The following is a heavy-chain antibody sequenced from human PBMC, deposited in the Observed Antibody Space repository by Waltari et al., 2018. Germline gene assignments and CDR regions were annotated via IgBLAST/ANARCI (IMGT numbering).Heavy chain of an antibody. CDR1: GYTFTDYA. Sequence: QVQLVQSGAEVKKPGASVKVACKASGYTFTDYAVHWMRQAPGQGLEWVGWINCVKCKIKYSPEFGGRVTITRETSANTAYMELSRRGSEDTAVYYCARGGERSTWYSRFDPWGQGTLVSVSS. J-gene: IGHJ5*02. D-gene: IGHD6-13*01. V-gene: IGHV1-3*01. CDR2: INCVKCKI. CDR3: ARGGERSTWYSRFDP.